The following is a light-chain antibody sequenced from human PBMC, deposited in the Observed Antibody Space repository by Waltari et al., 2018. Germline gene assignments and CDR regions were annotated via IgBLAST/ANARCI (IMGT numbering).Light chain of an antibody. J-gene: IGKJ5*01. CDR1: QSLLYINGYNY. V-gene: IGKV2-28*01. CDR3: MQGLENPVT. Sequence: IVMTQFPLFLSVTPGESASISCRSSQSLLYINGYNYLDWYLQKPGQPPQLLIYLGSYRASGVPDRFSGGGSGTEFTLKISRVEAEDIGVYYCMQGLENPVTFGQGTRLEIQ. CDR2: LGS.